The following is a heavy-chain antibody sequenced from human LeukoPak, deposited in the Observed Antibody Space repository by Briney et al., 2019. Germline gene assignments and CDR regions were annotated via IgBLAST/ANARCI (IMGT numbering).Heavy chain of an antibody. Sequence: GGSLRLSCAASGFTFSDYGMHWVRQAPGKGLEWVALISFDGSNKYHADSVKGRFTVSRDNSKNTLYLQMNSLRAEDTAVYYCAKDRTQGYDFWSGYYTLFDYWGQGTLVTVSS. CDR1: GFTFSDYG. D-gene: IGHD3-3*01. CDR3: AKDRTQGYDFWSGYYTLFDY. J-gene: IGHJ4*02. V-gene: IGHV3-30*18. CDR2: ISFDGSNK.